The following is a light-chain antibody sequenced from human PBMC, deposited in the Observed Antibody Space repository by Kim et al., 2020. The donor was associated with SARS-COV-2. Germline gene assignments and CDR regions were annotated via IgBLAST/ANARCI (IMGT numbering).Light chain of an antibody. J-gene: IGLJ3*02. V-gene: IGLV2-14*03. Sequence: QSALTQPASASGSPGQTITISCSGTSSDVGSYNFVSWYQQHPGNAHKLMIYDVRNPSSGVSHLFSCYKSGNTASVTISVLHAEDDADYYCSSYTSSSARVFGGGTQLTVL. CDR1: SSDVGSYNF. CDR3: SSYTSSSARV. CDR2: DVR.